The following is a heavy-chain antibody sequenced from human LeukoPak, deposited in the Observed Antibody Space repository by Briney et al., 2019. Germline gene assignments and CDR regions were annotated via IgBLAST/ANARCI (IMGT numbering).Heavy chain of an antibody. CDR2: FYYSGRT. CDR1: GGSLSICSYY. Sequence: ETLSLTCTLSGGSLSICSYYWGSISLPPGKGREWNWCFYYSGRTYNHPSLKIRATITVGTSKNQFSLKVISMTAADTDVYYFTKSDGSGLIRICGRGKRVPVSS. J-gene: IGHJ3*02. CDR3: TKSDGSGLIRI. V-gene: IGHV4-39*07. D-gene: IGHD3-22*01.